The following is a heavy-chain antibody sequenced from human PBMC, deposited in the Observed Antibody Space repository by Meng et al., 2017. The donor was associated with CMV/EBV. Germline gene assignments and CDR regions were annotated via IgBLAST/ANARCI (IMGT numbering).Heavy chain of an antibody. CDR3: ARDSSGWYPHFDY. CDR2: IYTSGST. J-gene: IGHJ4*02. D-gene: IGHD6-19*01. V-gene: IGHV4-4*07. CDR1: GASISSYY. Sequence: QHSDPGPSNPSCTLSLAGTVSGASISSYYWSWIRQPAGKGLEWFGRIYTSGSTNYNPSLKSRVTMSVDTSKNQFSLKLSSVTAADTAVYYCARDSSGWYPHFDYWGQGTLVTVSS.